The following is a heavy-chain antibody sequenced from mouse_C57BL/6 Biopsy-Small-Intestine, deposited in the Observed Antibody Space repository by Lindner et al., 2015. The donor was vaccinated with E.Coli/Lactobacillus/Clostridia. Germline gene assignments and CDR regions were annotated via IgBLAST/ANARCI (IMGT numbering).Heavy chain of an antibody. CDR1: GYTFTTYP. Sequence: VQLQESGAELVKPGASVKMSCKASGYTFTTYPIEWMKQNHGKSLEWIGNFHPYNDDTKYNEKFKGKATLTAEKSSTTVYLELSRLTSDDSAVYFCARGGNFDYAMDYWGQGTSVTVSS. J-gene: IGHJ4*01. CDR3: ARGGNFDYAMDY. V-gene: IGHV1-47*01. D-gene: IGHD2-1*01. CDR2: FHPYNDDT.